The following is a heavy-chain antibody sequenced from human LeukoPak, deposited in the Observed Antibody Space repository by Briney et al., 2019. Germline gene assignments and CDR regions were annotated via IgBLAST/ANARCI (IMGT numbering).Heavy chain of an antibody. CDR1: GGTFSSYA. V-gene: IGHV1-69*04. Sequence: SVKVSCKASGGTFSSYAISWVRQAPGQGLEWMGRIIPILGIANYAQKFQGRVTITADKSTSTAYMELSSLRSEDTAVYYCARDGTAAAGNYYYYGMDVWGQGTTVTVSS. CDR2: IIPILGIA. J-gene: IGHJ6*02. CDR3: ARDGTAAAGNYYYYGMDV. D-gene: IGHD6-13*01.